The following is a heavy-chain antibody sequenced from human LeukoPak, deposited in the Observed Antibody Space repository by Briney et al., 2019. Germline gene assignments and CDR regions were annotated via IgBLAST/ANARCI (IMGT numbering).Heavy chain of an antibody. V-gene: IGHV1-24*01. Sequence: GASVKVSCKVSGYTLTELSMHWVRQAPGNGLEWMGGFDPEDGETIYAQKFRGRVTMTEDTSTDTAYMELSSLRSEDTAVYYCATPWSRDYYDSSGYDYWGQGTLVTVSS. CDR2: FDPEDGET. CDR1: GYTLTELS. J-gene: IGHJ4*02. CDR3: ATPWSRDYYDSSGYDY. D-gene: IGHD3-22*01.